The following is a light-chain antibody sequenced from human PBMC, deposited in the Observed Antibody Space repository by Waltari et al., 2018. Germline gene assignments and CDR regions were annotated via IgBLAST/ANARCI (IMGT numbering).Light chain of an antibody. Sequence: DIQMTQAPSSLSASVGDRVTINCRASQSISSYLNLYQQKPGKAPELLIYAASSLQSGVPSRFSGSGSGTDFTLTISSLQPEDFATYYCQQSYSTPYTFGQGTKLEIK. CDR3: QQSYSTPYT. V-gene: IGKV1-39*01. CDR2: AAS. J-gene: IGKJ2*01. CDR1: QSISSY.